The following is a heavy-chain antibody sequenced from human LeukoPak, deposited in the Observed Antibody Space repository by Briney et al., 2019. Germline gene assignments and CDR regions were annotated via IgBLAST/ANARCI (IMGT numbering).Heavy chain of an antibody. J-gene: IGHJ6*03. CDR3: AKMEGQRLYDYCMDV. CDR2: MSGSGYYT. CDR1: GFAFGNFA. Sequence: GGSLRLSSAASGFAFGNFAMSWVRQAPGKGLEWVSAMSGSGYYTYYVESVKGRFTISRDNSKNTLYPHMNSLSADDTAVYYCAKMEGQRLYDYCMDVWGRGTTVTVSS. V-gene: IGHV3-23*01. D-gene: IGHD3-3*01.